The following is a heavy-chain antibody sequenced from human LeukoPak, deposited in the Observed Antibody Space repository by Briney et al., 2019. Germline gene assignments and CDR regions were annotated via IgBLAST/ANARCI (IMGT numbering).Heavy chain of an antibody. CDR1: RFTFSSYW. J-gene: IGHJ4*02. Sequence: PGGSLRLSCAASRFTFSSYWMSWVRQAPGKGLEWVSAISGSGGSTYYADSVKGRFTISRDNSKNTLYLQMNSLGAEDTAVYYCAKDIQQWLVATAPFDYWGQGTLVTVSS. CDR3: AKDIQQWLVATAPFDY. CDR2: ISGSGGST. D-gene: IGHD6-19*01. V-gene: IGHV3-23*01.